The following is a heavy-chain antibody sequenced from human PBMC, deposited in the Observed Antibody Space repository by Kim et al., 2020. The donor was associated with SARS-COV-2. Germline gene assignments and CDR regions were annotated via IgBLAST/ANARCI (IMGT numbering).Heavy chain of an antibody. V-gene: IGHV4-59*01. J-gene: IGHJ6*02. D-gene: IGHD5-18*01. CDR1: GGSISSYY. CDR3: AIANSYGLRGIYYGMDV. CDR2: IYYSGST. Sequence: SETLSLTCTVSGGSISSYYWSWIRQPPGKGLEWIGYIYYSGSTNYNPSLKSRVTISVDTSKNQFSLKLSSVTAADTAVYYCAIANSYGLRGIYYGMDVWGQGTTVTVSS.